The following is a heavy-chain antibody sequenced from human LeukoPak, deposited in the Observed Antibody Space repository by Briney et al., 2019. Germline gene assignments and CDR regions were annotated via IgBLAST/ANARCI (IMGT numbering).Heavy chain of an antibody. Sequence: ASVKVSCKASGYTFTSYGISWVRQAPGQRLEWMGWISAYSGGTNYAQKFQGRVTMTRDTSISTAYMELSRLRSDDTAVYYCARDTAKYCSSTSCYFPFDYWGQGTLVPVSS. CDR2: ISAYSGGT. CDR1: GYTFTSYG. CDR3: ARDTAKYCSSTSCYFPFDY. V-gene: IGHV1-2*02. J-gene: IGHJ4*02. D-gene: IGHD2-2*01.